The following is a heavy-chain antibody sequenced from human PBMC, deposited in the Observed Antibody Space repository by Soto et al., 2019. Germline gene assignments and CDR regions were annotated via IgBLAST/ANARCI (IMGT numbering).Heavy chain of an antibody. CDR1: GYSFTSYW. J-gene: IGHJ6*01. V-gene: IGHV5-51*01. CDR3: ARSLVVPAGYYYYVKAV. Sequence: GESLKISCKGSGYSFTSYWIGWVRQMPGKGLEWMGIIYPGDSDTRYSPSFQGQVTISADKSISTAYLQWSSLKASDTAMYYCARSLVVPAGYYYYVKAVWAQGTTVLVSS. CDR2: IYPGDSDT. D-gene: IGHD2-2*01.